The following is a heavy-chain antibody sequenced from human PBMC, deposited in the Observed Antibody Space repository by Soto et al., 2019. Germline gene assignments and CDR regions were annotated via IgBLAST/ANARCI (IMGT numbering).Heavy chain of an antibody. D-gene: IGHD3-3*01. J-gene: IGHJ4*02. Sequence: QVQLVQSGAEVKKPGASVKVSCKASGYTFTSYGISWVRQAPGQGLEWMGWISADNGNRNYAQKFQGRVTMTTDTYANTAYMDLRSLRSDDTAVYYCARGKDDFWSGYLDNWGQGTLVTVPS. CDR1: GYTFTSYG. CDR3: ARGKDDFWSGYLDN. V-gene: IGHV1-18*01. CDR2: ISADNGNR.